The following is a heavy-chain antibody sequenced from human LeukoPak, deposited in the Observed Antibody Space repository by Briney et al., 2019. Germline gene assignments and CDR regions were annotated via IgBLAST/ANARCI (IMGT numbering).Heavy chain of an antibody. CDR2: MNPNSGNT. CDR3: ARGVGGLYYYDSSGSLY. D-gene: IGHD3-22*01. J-gene: IGHJ4*02. CDR1: GYTFTSYD. V-gene: IGHV1-8*01. Sequence: GASVKVSCKASGYTFTSYDINWLRQATGQGPEWMGWMNPNSGNTGYAQKFQGRVTMTRNTSISTAYMELSSLRSEDTAVYYCARGVGGLYYYDSSGSLYWGQGTLVTVSS.